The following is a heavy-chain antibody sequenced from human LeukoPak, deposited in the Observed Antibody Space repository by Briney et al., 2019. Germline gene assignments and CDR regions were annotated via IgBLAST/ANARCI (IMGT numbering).Heavy chain of an antibody. D-gene: IGHD1-26*01. V-gene: IGHV3-48*03. J-gene: IGHJ4*02. Sequence: GGSLRLSCAASGFTFSSYEMNWVRQAPGKGLEWVSYISSSGSTIYYADSVKGRFTISRDNAKNSLYLQMNSLKTEDTAVYYCTRPLSGSYPTFDYWGQGTLVTVSS. CDR2: ISSSGSTI. CDR3: TRPLSGSYPTFDY. CDR1: GFTFSSYE.